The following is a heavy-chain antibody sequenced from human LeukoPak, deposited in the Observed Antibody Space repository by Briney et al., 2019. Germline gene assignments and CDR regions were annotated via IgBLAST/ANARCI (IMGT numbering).Heavy chain of an antibody. CDR3: TTIYCSSTSCYVAFDI. D-gene: IGHD2-2*01. J-gene: IGHJ3*02. V-gene: IGHV3-15*01. CDR1: GFTFSNAW. CDR2: IKSKTDGGTT. Sequence: GGSLRLSCAASGFTFSNAWMSWVRQAPGKGLEWVGRIKSKTDGGTTDYAAPVKGRFTISRDDSKNTLYLQMNSLKTEDTAVYYCTTIYCSSTSCYVAFDIWGQGTMVTVSS.